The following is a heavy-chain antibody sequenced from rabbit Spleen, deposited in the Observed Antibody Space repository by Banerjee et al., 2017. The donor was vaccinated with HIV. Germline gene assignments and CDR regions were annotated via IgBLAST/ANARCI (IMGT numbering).Heavy chain of an antibody. CDR2: IYGGTSGTT. J-gene: IGHJ4*01. V-gene: IGHV1S45*01. D-gene: IGHD4-1*01. Sequence: QEQLEASGGDLVKPEGSLTLTCTASGFSFSSKLYMCWVRQPPGKGLEWIGCIYGGTSGTTYYATWAKGRFTVSKTSSTTVTLQATSLTVADTATYFCARDLAGVIGWNFGWWGPGTLVTVS. CDR1: GFSFSSKLY. CDR3: ARDLAGVIGWNFGW.